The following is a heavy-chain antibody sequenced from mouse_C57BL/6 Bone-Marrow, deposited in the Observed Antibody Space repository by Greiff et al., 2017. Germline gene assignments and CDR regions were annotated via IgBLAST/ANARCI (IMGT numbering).Heavy chain of an antibody. D-gene: IGHD2-4*01. Sequence: QVQLKQPGAELVKPGASVKLSCKASGYTFTNYWLHWVKQRPGQGLEWIGMMHPNGGSPDYNEKFKSEATLTVNKSSRTAYMELSSLTSADSAVYYWARSYDYDDYTMDYWGQGTSVTVSS. CDR2: MHPNGGSP. CDR1: GYTFTNYW. V-gene: IGHV1-64*01. CDR3: ARSYDYDDYTMDY. J-gene: IGHJ4*01.